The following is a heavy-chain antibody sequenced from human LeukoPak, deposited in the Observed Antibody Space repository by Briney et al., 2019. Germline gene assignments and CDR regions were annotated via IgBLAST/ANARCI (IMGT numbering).Heavy chain of an antibody. CDR2: INSDGSST. D-gene: IGHD2-2*01. CDR3: ARDSRYCSSTSCYQPGIDY. J-gene: IGHJ4*02. Sequence: PGGSLRLSCAASGFTFSSYWMHWVRQAPGKGLVWVSRINSDGSSTSYADSVKGRFTISRDNAKNTLYLQMNSLRAEDTAVYYCARDSRYCSSTSCYQPGIDYWGQGTLVTVSS. V-gene: IGHV3-74*01. CDR1: GFTFSSYW.